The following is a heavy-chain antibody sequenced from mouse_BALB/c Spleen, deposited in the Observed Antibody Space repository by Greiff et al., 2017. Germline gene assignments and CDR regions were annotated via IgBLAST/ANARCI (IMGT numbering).Heavy chain of an antibody. CDR3: ARGGYGNYQYYYAMDY. D-gene: IGHD2-1*01. Sequence: DVHLVESGGGLVKPGGSLKLSCAASGFTFSDYYMYWVRQTPEKRLEWVATISDGGSYTYYPDSVKGRFTISRDNAKNNLYLQMSSLKSEDTAMYYCARGGYGNYQYYYAMDYWGQGTSVTVSS. CDR1: GFTFSDYY. V-gene: IGHV5-4*02. J-gene: IGHJ4*01. CDR2: ISDGGSYT.